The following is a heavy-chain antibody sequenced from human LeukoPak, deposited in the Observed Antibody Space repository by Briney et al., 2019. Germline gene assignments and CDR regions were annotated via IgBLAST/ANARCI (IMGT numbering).Heavy chain of an antibody. Sequence: GGSLRLSCAVSGLTFSSWGMHWVRQTPGKGLEWVAVIWYDGSKKFYGDSVKGRFTISRDDSKNTLYLQMNSLRAEDMAIYYCARDGGAGLDYWGQGTLVTVSS. CDR1: GLTFSSWG. CDR3: ARDGGAGLDY. CDR2: IWYDGSKK. D-gene: IGHD2-15*01. J-gene: IGHJ4*02. V-gene: IGHV3-33*01.